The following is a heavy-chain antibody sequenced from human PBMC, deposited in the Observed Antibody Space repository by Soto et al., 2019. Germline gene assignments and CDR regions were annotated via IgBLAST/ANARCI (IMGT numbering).Heavy chain of an antibody. J-gene: IGHJ4*02. CDR1: GFTFSSYA. Sequence: PGGSLRLSCAASGFTFSSYAMHWVRQAPGKGLEWVAVISYDGSNKYYADSVKGRFTISRDNSKNTLYLQMNSLRAEDTAVYYCARDYSNSYFDYWGQGTLVTVSS. CDR3: ARDYSNSYFDY. V-gene: IGHV3-30-3*01. CDR2: ISYDGSNK. D-gene: IGHD4-4*01.